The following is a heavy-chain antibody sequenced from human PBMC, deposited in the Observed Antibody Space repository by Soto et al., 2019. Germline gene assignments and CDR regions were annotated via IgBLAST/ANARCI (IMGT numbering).Heavy chain of an antibody. CDR2: ISGSAGST. CDR3: AKDPPGDCSGGHCVTTFDS. J-gene: IGHJ4*02. D-gene: IGHD2-15*01. CDR1: GFTFSGCA. V-gene: IGHV3-23*01. Sequence: PGGSLRLSCAASGFTFSGCAMSWVRQAPGKGLEWVSTISGSAGSTYYSDSVKGRFTISRDNSNSMLYLQMNSLRAEDTALYYCAKDPPGDCSGGHCVTTFDSWGQGTQVTVSS.